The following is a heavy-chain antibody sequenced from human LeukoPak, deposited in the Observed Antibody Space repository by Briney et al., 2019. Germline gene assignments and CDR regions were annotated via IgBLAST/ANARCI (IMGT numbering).Heavy chain of an antibody. J-gene: IGHJ4*02. CDR2: IYYSGST. V-gene: IGHV4-39*07. CDR1: GGSISSRSYY. Sequence: SETLSLTCTVSGGSISSRSYYWGWIRQPPGKGLEWIVSIYYSGSTYSTPSLKSRVTISVDTSKNQFSLKLSSVTAADTAVYYCARDGEAVGSYADYWGQGTLVTVSS. CDR3: ARDGEAVGSYADY. D-gene: IGHD1-26*01.